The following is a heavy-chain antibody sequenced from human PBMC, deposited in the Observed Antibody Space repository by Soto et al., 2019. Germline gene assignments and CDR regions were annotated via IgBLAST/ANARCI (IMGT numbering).Heavy chain of an antibody. CDR3: ARDCAVSSSGFYQRGGFDY. CDR2: IWYDGSNK. CDR1: GFTFSSYG. J-gene: IGHJ4*02. Sequence: QVQLVESGGGVVQPGRSLRLSCAASGFTFSSYGMHWVRQAPGKGLEWVAGIWYDGSNKYYADSVKGRFTISRDNSTNTLYLQMNSLRADDTAVYYCARDCAVSSSGFYQRGGFDYWGQGTLVTVSS. D-gene: IGHD6-19*01. V-gene: IGHV3-33*01.